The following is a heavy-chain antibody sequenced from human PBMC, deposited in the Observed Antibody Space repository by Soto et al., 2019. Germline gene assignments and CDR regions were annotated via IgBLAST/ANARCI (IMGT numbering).Heavy chain of an antibody. Sequence: GGSLRLSCAASGFTFSSYSMNWVRQAPGKGLEWVSSISSSSYIYYADSVKGRFTISRDNAKNSLYLQMNSLRAEDTAVYYCARDTTPYYDFWSGYYTSSYYYYMDVWGKGTTVTVSS. D-gene: IGHD3-3*01. J-gene: IGHJ6*03. CDR1: GFTFSSYS. CDR3: ARDTTPYYDFWSGYYTSSYYYYMDV. V-gene: IGHV3-21*01. CDR2: ISSSSYI.